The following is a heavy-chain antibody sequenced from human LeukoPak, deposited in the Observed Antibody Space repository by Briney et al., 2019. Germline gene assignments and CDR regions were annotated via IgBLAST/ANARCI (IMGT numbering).Heavy chain of an antibody. D-gene: IGHD6-19*01. CDR3: ARRGIAVAGKPRYYFDY. Sequence: SETLSLTCTVSGGSISSSYYWGWIRQPPGKGLEWIGSIYYSGSTYYNPSLKSRVTISVDTSKNQFSLKLSSVTAADTAVYYCARRGIAVAGKPRYYFDYWGQGTLVTVSS. J-gene: IGHJ4*02. CDR2: IYYSGST. CDR1: GGSISSSYY. V-gene: IGHV4-39*01.